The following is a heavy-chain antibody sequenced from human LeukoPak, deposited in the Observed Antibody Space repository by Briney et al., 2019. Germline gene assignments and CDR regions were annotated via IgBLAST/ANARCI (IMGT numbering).Heavy chain of an antibody. CDR2: IYYSGST. J-gene: IGHJ4*02. D-gene: IGHD3-22*01. V-gene: IGHV4-59*05. CDR1: GGSISSYY. CDR3: ARQPPDYDSSGYWVYYFDY. Sequence: SETLSLTCTVSGGSISSYYWSWIRQPPGKGLEWIGSIYYSGSTYYNPSLKSRVTISVDTSKNQFSLKLSSVTAADTAVYYCARQPPDYDSSGYWVYYFDYWGQGTLVTVSS.